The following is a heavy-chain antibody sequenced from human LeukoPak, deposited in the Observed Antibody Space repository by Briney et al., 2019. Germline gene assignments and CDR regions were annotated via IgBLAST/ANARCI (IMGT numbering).Heavy chain of an antibody. D-gene: IGHD1-26*01. CDR1: GFSFSSYW. Sequence: GGSLRLSCAASGFSFSSYWIQWVRQAPGKGLVWVSLINIDGSSTSYADSVKGRFTISRDNAKNSLYLQMNSLRAEDTAVYYCARGRMWELGGHFDYWGQGTLVTVSS. CDR3: ARGRMWELGGHFDY. V-gene: IGHV3-74*01. J-gene: IGHJ4*02. CDR2: INIDGSST.